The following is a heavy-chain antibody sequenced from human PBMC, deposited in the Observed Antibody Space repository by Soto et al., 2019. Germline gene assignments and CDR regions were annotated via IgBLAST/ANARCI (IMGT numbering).Heavy chain of an antibody. CDR2: ISYDGSNK. CDR1: GFTFSSYG. J-gene: IGHJ4*02. D-gene: IGHD4-17*01. CDR3: ARDTATVTTRNDY. V-gene: IGHV3-30*03. Sequence: GGSLRLSCAASGFTFSSYGMHWVRQTPGKGLEWVAVISYDGSNKYYADSVKGRFTISRDNAKNSLYLQMNSLRAEDTAVYYCARDTATVTTRNDYWGQGTLVTVSS.